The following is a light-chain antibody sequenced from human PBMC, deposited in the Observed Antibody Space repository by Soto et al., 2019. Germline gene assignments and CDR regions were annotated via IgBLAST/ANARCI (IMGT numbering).Light chain of an antibody. CDR2: EVT. CDR3: TSYVGNDIWV. V-gene: IGLV2-8*01. J-gene: IGLJ3*02. CDR1: SSDVGAYKY. Sequence: QSALTQPPSASGSPGQSVTISCTGTSSDVGAYKYVSWYQQYPGKAPTLMIYEVTKRPSGVPDRFSGSNSGNTASLTVSGLQAEYEADDYCTSYVGNDIWVFGGGTKLTVL.